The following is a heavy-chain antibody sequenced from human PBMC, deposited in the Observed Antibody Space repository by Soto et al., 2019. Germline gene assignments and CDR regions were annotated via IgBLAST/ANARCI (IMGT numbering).Heavy chain of an antibody. Sequence: SVKVSCKASGGTFSSYAISWVRQAPGQGLEWMGGIIPIFGTANYAQKFQGRVTITADKSTSTAYMELSSLRSEDTAVYYCARPARDSSGYDPYFYYYYGMDVWGQGTTVTAP. CDR3: ARPARDSSGYDPYFYYYYGMDV. V-gene: IGHV1-69*06. CDR1: GGTFSSYA. CDR2: IIPIFGTA. D-gene: IGHD3-22*01. J-gene: IGHJ6*02.